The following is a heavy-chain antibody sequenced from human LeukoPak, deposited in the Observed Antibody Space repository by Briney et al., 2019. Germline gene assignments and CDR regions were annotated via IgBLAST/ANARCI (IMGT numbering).Heavy chain of an antibody. CDR3: STGRAD. D-gene: IGHD1-26*01. CDR1: GFTFNYAW. CDR2: IKSKTDGGTA. V-gene: IGHV3-15*07. J-gene: IGHJ4*02. Sequence: GGSLRLSCAASGFTFNYAWMNWVRQAPGKGLEWVGRIKSKTDGGTAEYAAPVKERFTISRDDSKNTLYLEMNSLKTEDTAVYYCSTGRADWGQGTLVTVSS.